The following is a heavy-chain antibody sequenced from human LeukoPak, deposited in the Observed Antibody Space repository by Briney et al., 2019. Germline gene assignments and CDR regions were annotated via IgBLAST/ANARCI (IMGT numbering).Heavy chain of an antibody. CDR1: GFTFSNAW. CDR3: TTLGKVN. J-gene: IGHJ4*02. Sequence: PGGSLRLSCAASGFTFSNAWMSWVREAPGKGLEWVGRVKSKTDGGTTDYAAPVKGRFTISRDDLEDTVYLQMNSLKTDDTAVYYCTTLGKVNWGQGTLVTVSS. V-gene: IGHV3-15*01. CDR2: VKSKTDGGTT.